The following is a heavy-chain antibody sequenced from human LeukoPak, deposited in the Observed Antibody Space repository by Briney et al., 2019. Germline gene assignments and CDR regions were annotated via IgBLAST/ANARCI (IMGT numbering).Heavy chain of an antibody. V-gene: IGHV3-53*01. J-gene: IGHJ4*02. CDR2: IYSGGST. D-gene: IGHD3-10*01. Sequence: GGSLRLSCAASVFTVSSNYMSWVRQAPGKGLEWVSLIYSGGSTYYADSVKGRFTISRDNSLYTVYLQMDSLRGDDTAVYYCAKDRISYTTSPGELSHWGQGTLVIVSS. CDR1: VFTVSSNY. CDR3: AKDRISYTTSPGELSH.